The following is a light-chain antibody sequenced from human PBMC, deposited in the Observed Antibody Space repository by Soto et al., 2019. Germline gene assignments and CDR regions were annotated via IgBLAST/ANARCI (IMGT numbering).Light chain of an antibody. CDR2: ADS. CDR1: QSVSSSY. Sequence: EIVLTQSPGTLSLFPGERSTLSCMFSQSVSSSYLAWYQQKPGQAPRLLIYADSNRATGIPARFSGSGSGTDFTLTISSLEPEDFSVYYCQQRYNWPITFGQGTRLEIK. CDR3: QQRYNWPIT. J-gene: IGKJ5*01. V-gene: IGKV3D-20*02.